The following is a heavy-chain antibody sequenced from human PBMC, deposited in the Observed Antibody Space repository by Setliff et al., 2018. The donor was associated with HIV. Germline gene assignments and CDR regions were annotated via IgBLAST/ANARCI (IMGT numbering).Heavy chain of an antibody. V-gene: IGHV4-61*09. Sequence: SETLSLTCTVSGGSISSGSYYWSWIRQPAGKGLEWIGHIHTSGSTKYNPSLKSRVTISADTSKNQFSLNLSSVTAAETAVYYCARGIYTGYDHFDYWGQGTLVTV. D-gene: IGHD5-12*01. J-gene: IGHJ4*02. CDR1: GGSISSGSYY. CDR3: ARGIYTGYDHFDY. CDR2: IHTSGST.